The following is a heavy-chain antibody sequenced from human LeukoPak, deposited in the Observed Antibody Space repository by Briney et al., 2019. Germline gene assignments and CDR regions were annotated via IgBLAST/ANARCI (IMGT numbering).Heavy chain of an antibody. J-gene: IGHJ3*02. CDR3: ARDKYYYSSGHYNDAFDI. Sequence: PSETLSHTRTLPGGSIWSIYWSSIPPPPEEGLGCGWRIFGSGITNYNPSLKNRVTMSVDTSKNQFYLRATTVTAAETAVYYCARDKYYYSSGHYNDAFDIWGQGTMVTVSS. CDR1: GGSIWSIY. D-gene: IGHD3-22*01. CDR2: IFGSGIT. V-gene: IGHV4-4*07.